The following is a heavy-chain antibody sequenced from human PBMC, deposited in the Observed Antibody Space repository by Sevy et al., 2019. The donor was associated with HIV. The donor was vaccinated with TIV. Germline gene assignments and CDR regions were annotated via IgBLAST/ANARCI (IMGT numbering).Heavy chain of an antibody. Sequence: ASVKVSCKASGYTFNNNYMHWVRQAPGQGPEWMGWINPITEGTNYAQKFQGRITMSRDMSVNTAYMELTSLGSDDTAVYFCARGHYDFWSSYFDNWGQGTLVTVSS. J-gene: IGHJ4*01. V-gene: IGHV1-2*02. CDR2: INPITEGT. CDR1: GYTFNNNY. D-gene: IGHD3-3*01. CDR3: ARGHYDFWSSYFDN.